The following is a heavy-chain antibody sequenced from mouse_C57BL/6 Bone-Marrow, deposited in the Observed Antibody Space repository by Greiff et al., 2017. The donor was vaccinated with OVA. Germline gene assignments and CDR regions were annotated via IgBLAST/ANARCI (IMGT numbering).Heavy chain of an antibody. Sequence: EVQLQQSGPELVKPGASVKISCKASGYTFTDYYMNWVKQSHGKSLEWIGDINPNNGGTSYNQKFKGKATLTVDKSSSTAYMELRSLTSEDSAVYYCARRKDYSNPYAMDYWGQGTSVTVSS. CDR3: ARRKDYSNPYAMDY. D-gene: IGHD2-5*01. V-gene: IGHV1-26*01. CDR2: INPNNGGT. J-gene: IGHJ4*01. CDR1: GYTFTDYY.